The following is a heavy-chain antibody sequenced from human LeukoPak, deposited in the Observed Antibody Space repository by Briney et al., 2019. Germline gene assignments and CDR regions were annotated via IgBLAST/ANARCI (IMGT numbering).Heavy chain of an antibody. D-gene: IGHD6-13*01. J-gene: IGHJ4*02. CDR2: ISGSGSST. Sequence: GGSLRLSCAASGFTFHSYAMSWVRQAPGKGLEWVSLISGSGSSTYYADSVKGRFTISRDNSKNTLYLQMNSLRAEDTAVYYCAKDKSSSSWGGGDDYWGQGTLVTVSS. CDR3: AKDKSSSSWGGGDDY. V-gene: IGHV3-23*01. CDR1: GFTFHSYA.